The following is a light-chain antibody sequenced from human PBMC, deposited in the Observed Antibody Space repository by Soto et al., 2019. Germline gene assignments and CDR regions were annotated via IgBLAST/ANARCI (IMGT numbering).Light chain of an antibody. CDR3: GSYTTSSNYV. CDR1: SSDIDAYNY. CDR2: DVS. V-gene: IGLV2-14*01. J-gene: IGLJ1*01. Sequence: QSALTQPASVSGSPGQSITISCTGTSSDIDAYNYVSWYQQHPGKAPKLMIYDVSNRPSGISNRFSGSKSGNTASLTISELQAEDEANYDCGSYTTSSNYVFGTGTKGTVL.